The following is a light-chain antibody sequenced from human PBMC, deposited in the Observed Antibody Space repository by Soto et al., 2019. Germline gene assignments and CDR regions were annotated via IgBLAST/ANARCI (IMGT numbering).Light chain of an antibody. V-gene: IGLV1-44*01. CDR2: SNN. Sequence: QSVLTQPPSASGTPGQRVTISCSGSSSNIGSNTVNWYHQLPGTAPKLLIYSNNQQPSGVPDRFSASKSGTSASLAISGLQSEDEADYYCAAWDDSLSAVVFGGGTKLTVL. CDR3: AAWDDSLSAVV. J-gene: IGLJ2*01. CDR1: SSNIGSNT.